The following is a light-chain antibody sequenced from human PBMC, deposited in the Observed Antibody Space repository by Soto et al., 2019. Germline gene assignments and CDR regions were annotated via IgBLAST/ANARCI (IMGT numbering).Light chain of an antibody. V-gene: IGLV2-11*01. CDR3: CSYTGSYSEV. CDR1: SSDVGGYSY. J-gene: IGLJ1*01. Sequence: QSALTQPHSVSGSPGQSVTISCTGTSSDVGGYSYVSWYQQHPGKAPELIIYDVTERPSGVPDRFSGSKSGNTASLTISGLQAEDEADYYCCSYTGSYSEVFGIGTKLTVL. CDR2: DVT.